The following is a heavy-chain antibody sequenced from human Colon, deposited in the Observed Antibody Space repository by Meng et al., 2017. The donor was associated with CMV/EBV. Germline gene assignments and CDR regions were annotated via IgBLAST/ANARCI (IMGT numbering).Heavy chain of an antibody. CDR1: GFTFNSYS. CDR3: ARERQGSRQTFDY. CDR2: ISYDGSIK. Sequence: VHLVEAGGGLVQPRRSLRPSGAASGFTFNSYSIHWVRQAPGKGLEWVAVISYDGSIKYYTDSVKGRFTISRDNSKNTLYLQMNSLRTEDTSVYYCARERQGSRQTFDYWGQGTLVTVSS. V-gene: IGHV3-30-3*01. J-gene: IGHJ4*02.